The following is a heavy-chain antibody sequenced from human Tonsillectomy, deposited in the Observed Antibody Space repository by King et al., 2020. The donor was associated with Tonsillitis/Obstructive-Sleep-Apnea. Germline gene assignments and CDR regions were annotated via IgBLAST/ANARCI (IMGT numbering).Heavy chain of an antibody. V-gene: IGHV1-18*01. CDR1: GYTFINYG. J-gene: IGHJ4*02. Sequence: VQLVESGAEVKKPGASVKVSCKASGYTFINYGISWVRQAPGQGLEWMAWISAHNGHTNYAQKLQGRVTMTTDASTSTAYMELRSLRSDDTAVYYCAGHSMSHYYDSSASYPFHYWGQGTLVTVSS. CDR2: ISAHNGHT. CDR3: AGHSMSHYYDSSASYPFHY. D-gene: IGHD3-22*01.